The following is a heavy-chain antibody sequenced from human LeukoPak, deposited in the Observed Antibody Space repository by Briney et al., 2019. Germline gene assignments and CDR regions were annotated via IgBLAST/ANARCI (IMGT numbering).Heavy chain of an antibody. CDR2: INHSGST. CDR3: ARHYYDSSGFQYYFDY. V-gene: IGHV4-34*01. J-gene: IGHJ4*02. D-gene: IGHD3-22*01. CDR1: GATFSAYY. Sequence: SETLSLTCGVYGATFSAYYWTWIRQPPGKGLEWIGEINHSGSTSYNPSLSSRVTISVDTSKNQFSLKLSSVTAADTAVYYCARHYYDSSGFQYYFDYWGQGTLVTVSS.